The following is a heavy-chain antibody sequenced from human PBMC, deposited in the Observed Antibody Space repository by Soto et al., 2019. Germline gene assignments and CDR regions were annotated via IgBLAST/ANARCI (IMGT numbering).Heavy chain of an antibody. J-gene: IGHJ4*02. D-gene: IGHD2-8*01. Sequence: SETLSVTWTVAGGNISSHYWSWISQHTGKGLEWIGYLYYSGSTNYNPSLKSRVTISVDTSKNQFSLKLSSVTAADTAVYYCARMYCTNGVCYKYYFDYWGQGTLVTVSS. CDR2: LYYSGST. CDR1: GGNISSHY. V-gene: IGHV4-59*11. CDR3: ARMYCTNGVCYKYYFDY.